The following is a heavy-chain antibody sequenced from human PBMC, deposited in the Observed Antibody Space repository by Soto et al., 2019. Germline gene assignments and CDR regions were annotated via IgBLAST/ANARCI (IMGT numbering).Heavy chain of an antibody. D-gene: IGHD3-22*01. J-gene: IGHJ6*02. CDR1: GFTFSSYW. V-gene: IGHV3-7*04. CDR2: IKQDGSEK. CDR3: ARFYYDSSGYLPSPYYYYYGMDV. Sequence: GGSLRLSCTASGFTFSSYWMSWVRQAPGKGLEWVANIKQDGSEKYYVDSVKGRFTISRDNAKNSLYLQMNSLRAEDTAVYYCARFYYDSSGYLPSPYYYYYGMDVWGQGTTVTVSS.